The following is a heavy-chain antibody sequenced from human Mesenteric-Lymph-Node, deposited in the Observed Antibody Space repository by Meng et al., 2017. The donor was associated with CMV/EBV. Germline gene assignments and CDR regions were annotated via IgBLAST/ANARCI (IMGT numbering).Heavy chain of an antibody. J-gene: IGHJ1*01. CDR3: ATINSDGLMLQH. CDR2: IYPGDSDI. V-gene: IGHV5-51*01. Sequence: GESLKISCKVSGYSFTSNCIGWVRQMPGKGLEWMGLIYPGDSDIRYNPSFQGQVSISADKSISTAYLQWTSLKASDTGIYYCATINSDGLMLQHWGQGTPVTVSS. CDR1: GYSFTSNC. D-gene: IGHD2/OR15-2a*01.